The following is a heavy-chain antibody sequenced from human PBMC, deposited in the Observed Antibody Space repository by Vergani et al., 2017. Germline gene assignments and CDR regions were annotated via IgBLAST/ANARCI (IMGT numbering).Heavy chain of an antibody. CDR3: AHSPYYDILTGYPKGLFDY. Sequence: DVQLLESGGGLVQPGGSLRLSCAASGFTFSSYAMSWVRQAPGKGLEWVSAISGSGGSTYYAASVKGRFTISRDNSKNTLYLQMNRLRAEDTAVYYCAHSPYYDILTGYPKGLFDYWGQGTLVTVSS. J-gene: IGHJ4*02. V-gene: IGHV3-23*01. D-gene: IGHD3-9*01. CDR2: ISGSGGST. CDR1: GFTFSSYA.